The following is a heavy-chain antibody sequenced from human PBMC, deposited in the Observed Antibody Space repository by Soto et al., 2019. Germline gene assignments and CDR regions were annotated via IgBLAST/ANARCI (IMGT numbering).Heavy chain of an antibody. V-gene: IGHV3-23*01. CDR2: ISGSVDNT. D-gene: IGHD2-8*01. J-gene: IGHJ4*02. CDR1: GFTFSSYA. Sequence: EVQLLESGGGLVQPGGSLRLSCAASGFTFSSYAMSWVRQAPGKGLEWVSGISGSVDNTYYADSVKGRFTISRDSSKNTLYMQMDSLRVEDTAVLYCTISPPWSAHWGQGTLVTVSS. CDR3: TISPPWSAH.